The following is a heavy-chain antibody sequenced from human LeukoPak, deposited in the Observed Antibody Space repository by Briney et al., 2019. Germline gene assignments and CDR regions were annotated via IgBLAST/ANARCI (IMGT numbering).Heavy chain of an antibody. CDR3: ARDQGTMVRGVIYYYYGMDV. Sequence: SETLSLTCTVSGGSISSYYWSWIRQPPGKGLEWIGYIYYSGSTNYNPSLKSRVTISVDTSKNQFSLKLGSVTAADTAVYYCARDQGTMVRGVIYYYYGMDVWGQGTTVTVSS. CDR1: GGSISSYY. CDR2: IYYSGST. J-gene: IGHJ6*02. D-gene: IGHD3-10*01. V-gene: IGHV4-59*01.